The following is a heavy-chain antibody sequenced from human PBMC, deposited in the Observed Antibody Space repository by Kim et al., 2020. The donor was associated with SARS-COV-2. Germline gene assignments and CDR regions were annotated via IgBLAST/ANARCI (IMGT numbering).Heavy chain of an antibody. J-gene: IGHJ6*02. V-gene: IGHV3-21*01. CDR2: ISSSSSYI. D-gene: IGHD3-3*01. Sequence: GGSLRLSCAASGFTFSSYSMNWVRQAPGKGLEWVSSISSSSSYIYYADSVKGRFTISRDNAKNSLYLQMNSLRAEDTAVYYCARDFASLDFWSGYFPTDGYYYYYGMDVWGQGTTVTVSS. CDR1: GFTFSSYS. CDR3: ARDFASLDFWSGYFPTDGYYYYYGMDV.